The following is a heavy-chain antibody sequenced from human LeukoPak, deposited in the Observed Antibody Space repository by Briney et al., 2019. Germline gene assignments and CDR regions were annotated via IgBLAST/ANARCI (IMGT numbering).Heavy chain of an antibody. CDR1: GFTVNSNY. CDR2: IYSGGST. D-gene: IGHD3-16*02. CDR3: ARDKYVWGSYRYFDY. J-gene: IGHJ4*02. Sequence: GGSLRLSCAASGFTVNSNYMSWVRQAPGKGLEWVSVIYSGGSTYYADSVKGRFTISRDNSKNTLYLQMNSLRAEDTAVYYCARDKYVWGSYRYFDYWGQGTLVTVSS. V-gene: IGHV3-66*02.